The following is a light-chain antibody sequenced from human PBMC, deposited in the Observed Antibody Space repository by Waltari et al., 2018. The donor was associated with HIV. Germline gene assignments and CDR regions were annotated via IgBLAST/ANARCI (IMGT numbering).Light chain of an antibody. J-gene: IGLJ3*02. CDR2: EVS. Sequence: HFALPHPPPVSGPPGQSFPLPCTGPTKHFVRYTNLPFSQQHPGEAPKLMIYEVSNRPSGVSNRFSGSKSGNTASLTISGLQAEDEADYYCSSYTSSSTGVFGGGTKLTVL. CDR3: SSYTSSSTGV. CDR1: TKHFVRYTN. V-gene: IGLV2-14*01.